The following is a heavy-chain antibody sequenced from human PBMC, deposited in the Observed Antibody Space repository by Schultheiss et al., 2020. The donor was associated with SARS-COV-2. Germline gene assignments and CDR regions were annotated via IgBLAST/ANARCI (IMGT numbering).Heavy chain of an antibody. Sequence: GGSLRLSCAASGFTFSSYGMTWVLQAPGKGLEWVSSISSSSSYIYYADSVKGRFTISRDISKSTLYLQVNSLRAEDTAVYYCATLGDDYGDSHFDYWGQGTLVTVSS. CDR3: ATLGDDYGDSHFDY. CDR2: ISSSSSYI. J-gene: IGHJ4*02. D-gene: IGHD4-17*01. V-gene: IGHV3-21*01. CDR1: GFTFSSYG.